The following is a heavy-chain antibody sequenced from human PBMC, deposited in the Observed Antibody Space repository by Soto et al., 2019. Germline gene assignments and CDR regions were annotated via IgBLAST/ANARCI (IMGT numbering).Heavy chain of an antibody. CDR1: GFTVSSNY. V-gene: IGHV3-23*01. D-gene: IGHD6-19*01. Sequence: GGSLRLSCAASGFTVSSNYMSWVRQAPGKGLEWVSAISGSGGSTYYADSVKGRFTISRDNSKNTLYLQMNSLRAEDTAVYYCAKDRDSSGWYFDYWGQGTLVTVSS. CDR2: ISGSGGST. CDR3: AKDRDSSGWYFDY. J-gene: IGHJ4*02.